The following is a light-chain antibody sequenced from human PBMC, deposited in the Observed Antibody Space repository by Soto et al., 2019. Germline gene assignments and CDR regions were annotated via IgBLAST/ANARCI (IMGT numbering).Light chain of an antibody. CDR3: QQSYSTLST. CDR2: AAS. V-gene: IGKV1-39*01. Sequence: DIQMTQSPSSLSASVGDRVTSTCRASQSISSYLNWYQQKPGKAPKLLIYAASSLQSGVPSRFSGSGSGTDFTLTISSLQPEDFATYYCQQSYSTLSTFGQGTKVEIK. J-gene: IGKJ1*01. CDR1: QSISSY.